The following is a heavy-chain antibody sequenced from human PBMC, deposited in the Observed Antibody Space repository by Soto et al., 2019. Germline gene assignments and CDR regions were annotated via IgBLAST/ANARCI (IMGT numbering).Heavy chain of an antibody. J-gene: IGHJ5*02. Sequence: GGSLRLSCAASGFTFSSYAMSWVRQAPGKGLEWVSAISGSGGSTYYADSVKGRFTISRDNSKNTLYLQMNSLRAEDTAVYYCAKDLGILWFGESVEPWGQGTLVTVPS. CDR2: ISGSGGST. CDR1: GFTFSSYA. D-gene: IGHD3-10*01. V-gene: IGHV3-23*01. CDR3: AKDLGILWFGESVEP.